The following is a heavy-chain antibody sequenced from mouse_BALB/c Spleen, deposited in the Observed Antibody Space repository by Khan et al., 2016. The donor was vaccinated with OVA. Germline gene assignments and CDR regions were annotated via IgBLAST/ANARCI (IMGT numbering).Heavy chain of an antibody. CDR3: ARDGSQYNYAMDY. D-gene: IGHD2-3*01. V-gene: IGHV3-2*02. CDR1: GYSITSDYA. CDR2: ISYSGST. Sequence: EVQLQESGPGLVKPSQSLSLTCTVTGYSITSDYAWNWIRQFPGNKLEWMGYISYSGSTNYNPALKSRISITRDTSKNQFFLQLNSVTTEDTATNYYARDGSQYNYAMDYWGQGTSVTVSS. J-gene: IGHJ4*01.